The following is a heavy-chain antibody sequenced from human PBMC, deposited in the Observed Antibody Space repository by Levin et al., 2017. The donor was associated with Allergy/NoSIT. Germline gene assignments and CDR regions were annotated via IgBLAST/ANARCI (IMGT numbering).Heavy chain of an antibody. CDR1: GFTFSTYW. CDR2: IDSDGSSR. Sequence: SCPASGFTFSTYWMHWVRQAAGKGLVWVSGIDSDGSSRIYADSVKGRFTISRDNAKNTLYLQMNSLRAEDTAVYYCARSDYGMDVWGQGTTVTVSS. J-gene: IGHJ6*02. V-gene: IGHV3-74*01. CDR3: ARSDYGMDV.